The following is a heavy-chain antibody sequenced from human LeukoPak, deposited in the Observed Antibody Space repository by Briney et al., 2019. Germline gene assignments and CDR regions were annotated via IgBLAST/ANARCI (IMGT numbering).Heavy chain of an antibody. CDR2: IYYSGST. CDR3: ARDRIAARLNYYYGMDV. CDR1: GGSVSSTNYY. V-gene: IGHV4-61*01. Sequence: KSSETLSLTCTVSGGSVSSTNYYWSWIRQPPGKGLEWIGYIYYSGSTNYNPSLKSRVSTSLDTSKNQFSLKLNSVTAADTAMYHCARDRIAARLNYYYGMDVWGQGTTVTVSS. J-gene: IGHJ6*02. D-gene: IGHD6-6*01.